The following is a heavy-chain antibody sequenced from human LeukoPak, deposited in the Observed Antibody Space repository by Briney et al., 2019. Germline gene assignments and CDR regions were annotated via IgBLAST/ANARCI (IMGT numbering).Heavy chain of an antibody. CDR3: AKAAAAPGFDF. Sequence: GGSLRLSCAASGFTFSSFAINWVRQAPGKGLEWVATVSGSGDRMYHADSVKGRFTISRDNSKNTIYLQMNSLRAEDTALYYCAKAAAAPGFDFWGQGTLVTVSS. CDR2: VSGSGDRM. D-gene: IGHD6-13*01. V-gene: IGHV3-23*01. CDR1: GFTFSSFA. J-gene: IGHJ4*02.